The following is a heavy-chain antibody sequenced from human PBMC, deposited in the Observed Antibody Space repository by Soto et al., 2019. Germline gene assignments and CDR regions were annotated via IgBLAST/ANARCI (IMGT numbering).Heavy chain of an antibody. Sequence: GGSLRLSCAASGCTFSSYAIHRVRQAPGKGLEWVAVISYDGSNKYYADSVKGRFTISRDNSKNTLYLQMNSLRAEDTAIYYCAKRPRALLTFDYWGQGTLVTVSS. CDR2: ISYDGSNK. J-gene: IGHJ4*02. V-gene: IGHV3-30-3*02. D-gene: IGHD1-26*01. CDR3: AKRPRALLTFDY. CDR1: GCTFSSYA.